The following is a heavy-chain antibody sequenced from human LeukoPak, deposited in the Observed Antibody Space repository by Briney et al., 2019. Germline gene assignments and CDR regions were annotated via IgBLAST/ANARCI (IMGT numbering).Heavy chain of an antibody. CDR3: ARLGGFYYYYYGTDV. V-gene: IGHV3-48*03. CDR2: ISSSGSTI. J-gene: IGHJ6*04. Sequence: GGSLRLSCAASGFTFSSYEMNWVRQAPGKGLEWVSYISSSGSTIYYADSVKGRFTISRDNDKNSLYLQMNSLRAEDTAVYYCARLGGFYYYYYGTDVWGKGTTVTVSS. CDR1: GFTFSSYE.